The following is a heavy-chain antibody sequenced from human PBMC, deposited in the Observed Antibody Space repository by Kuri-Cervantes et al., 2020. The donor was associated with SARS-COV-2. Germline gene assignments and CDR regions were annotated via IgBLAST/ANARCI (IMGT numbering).Heavy chain of an antibody. D-gene: IGHD1-7*01. CDR3: AKGGYNWNYDAFDI. CDR1: GFTFDDYG. CDR2: INWNGGSI. V-gene: IGHV3-20*04. Sequence: GGSLRLSCAASGFTFDDYGMSWVRQAPGKGLEWVSGINWNGGSIGYADSVKGRFTISRDNAKNSLYLQMNSLRAEDMALYYCAKGGYNWNYDAFDIWGQGTMVTVSS. J-gene: IGHJ3*02.